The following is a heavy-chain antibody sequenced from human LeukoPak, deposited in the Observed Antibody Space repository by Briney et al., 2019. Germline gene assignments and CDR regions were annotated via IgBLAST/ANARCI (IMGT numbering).Heavy chain of an antibody. CDR1: GGSISSGDYY. V-gene: IGHV4-30-4*08. J-gene: IGHJ6*03. Sequence: SETLSLTCTVSGGSISSGDYYWSWIRQPPGKGLEWIGHIYYSGSTYYNPSLKSRVTISVDTSKNQFSLKLSSVTAADTAVYYCARTQGGDTYYYMDVWGKGTTVTVSS. D-gene: IGHD3-16*01. CDR3: ARTQGGDTYYYMDV. CDR2: IYYSGST.